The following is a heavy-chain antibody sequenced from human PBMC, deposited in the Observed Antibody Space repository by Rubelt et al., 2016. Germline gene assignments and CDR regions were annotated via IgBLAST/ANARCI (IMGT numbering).Heavy chain of an antibody. CDR3: AKLSGSRYFYALGV. J-gene: IGHJ6*02. CDR1: GYTFTTYG. CDR2: SSAYNGNT. D-gene: IGHD1-26*01. V-gene: IGHV1-18*01. Sequence: QVQLVQSGAEVKKPGASVKVSCKASGYTFTTYGINWVRQAPGQGLEWMGWSSAYNGNTNHAQKLQGRVTMTTDTSTSTAYMELRSLRSDDTAVYYCAKLSGSRYFYALGVWGQGTTVTVSS.